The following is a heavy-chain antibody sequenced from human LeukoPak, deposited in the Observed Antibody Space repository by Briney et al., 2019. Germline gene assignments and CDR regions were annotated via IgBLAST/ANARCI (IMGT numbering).Heavy chain of an antibody. Sequence: GGSLRLSCAAPGFIFDDYAIHWVRQAPGKGLGWVSLISGDGGSTFYADSVKGRFTISRDNSKNSLYLQMSSLRSEDTALYYCARESERSGWYDYWGQGTLVTVSS. CDR2: ISGDGGST. CDR1: GFIFDDYA. V-gene: IGHV3-43*02. J-gene: IGHJ4*02. D-gene: IGHD6-19*01. CDR3: ARESERSGWYDY.